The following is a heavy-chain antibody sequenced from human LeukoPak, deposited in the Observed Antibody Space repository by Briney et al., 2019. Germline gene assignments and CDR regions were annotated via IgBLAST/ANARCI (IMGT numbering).Heavy chain of an antibody. CDR3: ARGRYYMDY. Sequence: GGSLRLSCAVSGFTFSTYTMHWVRQAPGKGLEWVALISSDGNNKDYADSVKGRFTISRDNSKNTLYLQMNSLRGEDTALYFCARGRYYMDYWGQGTLVTVSS. J-gene: IGHJ4*02. V-gene: IGHV3-30-3*01. CDR1: GFTFSTYT. CDR2: ISSDGNNK.